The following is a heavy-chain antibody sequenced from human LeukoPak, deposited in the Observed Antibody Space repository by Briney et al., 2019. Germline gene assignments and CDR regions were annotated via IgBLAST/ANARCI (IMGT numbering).Heavy chain of an antibody. CDR2: ISGSNSYI. D-gene: IGHD1-1*01. J-gene: IGHJ4*02. V-gene: IGHV3-21*01. CDR1: GFTFSSYT. Sequence: GGSLRLSCAASGFTFSSYTMHWVRQAPGKGLEWVSSISGSNSYIFYADSVKGRFTVSRDNAKDSLYLQMNSLRAEDTAVYYCARALTTLTYEGYWGQGTLVTVSS. CDR3: ARALTTLTYEGY.